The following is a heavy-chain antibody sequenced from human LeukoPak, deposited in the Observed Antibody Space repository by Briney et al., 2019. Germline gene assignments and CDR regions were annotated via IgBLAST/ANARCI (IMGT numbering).Heavy chain of an antibody. V-gene: IGHV4-34*01. Sequence: SETLSLTCAVYGGSFSGYYWSWIRQPPGKGLGWIGEINHSGSTNYNPSLKSRVTISVDTSKNQFSLKLSSVTAADTAVYYCARGYLCWSGGSCYSGEFDYWGQGTLVTVSS. CDR1: GGSFSGYY. D-gene: IGHD2-15*01. CDR3: ARGYLCWSGGSCYSGEFDY. CDR2: INHSGST. J-gene: IGHJ4*02.